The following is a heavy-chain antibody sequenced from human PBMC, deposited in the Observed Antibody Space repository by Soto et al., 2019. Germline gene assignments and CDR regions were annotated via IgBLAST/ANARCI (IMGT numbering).Heavy chain of an antibody. CDR3: AGELGTFYFDH. D-gene: IGHD7-27*01. Sequence: QVQLQESGPGLVKPSQTLSLTCTVSAGSIRSGDYYWTWIRQPPGKGLEWIGYIDHSGSAYYNPSLKSRATISIDTSNNQFSLKITSVTAADTAVYYCAGELGTFYFDHWGQGTLVPVSS. V-gene: IGHV4-30-4*01. J-gene: IGHJ4*02. CDR1: AGSIRSGDYY. CDR2: IDHSGSA.